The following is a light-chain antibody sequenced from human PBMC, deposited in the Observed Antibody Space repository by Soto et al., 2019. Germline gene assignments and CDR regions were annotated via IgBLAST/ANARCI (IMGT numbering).Light chain of an antibody. Sequence: AIQVTQSPSSLSASVGDTVTITCRASQGISSAFAWYQQKPGKVPRLLIYDVFNLQSGVPSSFSGSGSGTDFTLTISRLQPEDFATYYCQQLEPYPRTFGQGTRLEVK. J-gene: IGKJ5*01. CDR3: QQLEPYPRT. CDR1: QGISSA. V-gene: IGKV1-13*02. CDR2: DVF.